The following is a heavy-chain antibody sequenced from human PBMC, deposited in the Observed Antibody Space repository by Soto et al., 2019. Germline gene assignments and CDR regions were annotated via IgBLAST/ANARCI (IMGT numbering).Heavy chain of an antibody. J-gene: IGHJ5*01. CDR3: ADDGRSVIASLSLRDS. V-gene: IGHV3-23*01. D-gene: IGHD2-15*01. CDR1: VPTPNDNA. CDR2: ISGSGGHS. Sequence: PGGSQRHTCAASVPTPNDNAMSWVRQAPGKGLEWVSSISGSGGHSSYADSVKGRFTISRASVKNMRSLDRRDLRAEDTAVYYCADDGRSVIASLSLRDS.